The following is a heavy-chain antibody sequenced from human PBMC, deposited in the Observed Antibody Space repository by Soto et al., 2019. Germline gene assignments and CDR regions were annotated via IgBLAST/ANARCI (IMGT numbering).Heavy chain of an antibody. J-gene: IGHJ5*01. Sequence: GGSLRLSCAASGFTFSRNGMNWLRQAPGKGLEWVASISSSTSYVYYADSVKGRFSTSRDNAKNILYLEMYALRSEDTAIYYCARDPSEGRVGNWFESWGQGTLVTVSS. CDR2: ISSSTSYV. CDR1: GFTFSRNG. V-gene: IGHV3-21*06. CDR3: ARDPSEGRVGNWFES.